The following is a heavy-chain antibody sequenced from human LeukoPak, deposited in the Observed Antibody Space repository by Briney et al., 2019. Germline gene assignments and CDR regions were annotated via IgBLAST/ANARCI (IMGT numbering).Heavy chain of an antibody. CDR3: ARLGGYVSYFDY. D-gene: IGHD5-12*01. J-gene: IGHJ4*02. CDR2: IYYSGST. CDR1: GGSINSYY. V-gene: IGHV4-59*08. Sequence: PSETLSLTCTVSGGSINSYYWSWIRQPPGKGLEWIGYIYYSGSTNYNPSLKSRVTISVDTSKNQFSLKLSSVTAADTAVYYCARLGGYVSYFDYWGQGTLVTVSS.